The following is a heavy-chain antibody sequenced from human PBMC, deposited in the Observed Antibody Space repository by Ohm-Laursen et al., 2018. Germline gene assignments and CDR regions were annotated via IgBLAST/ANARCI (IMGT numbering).Heavy chain of an antibody. D-gene: IGHD3-22*01. Sequence: GSLRLSCTASGFTFSNFWMSWVRQAPGKGLELVATIKGDISEKYSVDSVKGRFTISRDNAKNSLYLQMNSLRVEDTAVYYCLSGSGYSSTWGQGTMVTVSS. J-gene: IGHJ3*01. CDR1: GFTFSNFW. CDR3: LSGSGYSST. V-gene: IGHV3-7*01. CDR2: IKGDISEK.